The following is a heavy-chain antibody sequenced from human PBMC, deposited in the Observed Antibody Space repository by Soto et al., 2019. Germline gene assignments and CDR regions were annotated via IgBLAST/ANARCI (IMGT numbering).Heavy chain of an antibody. D-gene: IGHD3-22*01. V-gene: IGHV3-20*04. CDR3: ASPLILYDSSGYYPQPHDAFDI. CDR2: INWNGGST. Sequence: GGSLRLSCAASGFTFDDYGMSWVRQAPGKGLEWVSGINWNGGSTGYADSVKGRFTISRDNAKNSLYLQMNSLRAEDTAVYYCASPLILYDSSGYYPQPHDAFDIWGQGTMVTVSS. J-gene: IGHJ3*02. CDR1: GFTFDDYG.